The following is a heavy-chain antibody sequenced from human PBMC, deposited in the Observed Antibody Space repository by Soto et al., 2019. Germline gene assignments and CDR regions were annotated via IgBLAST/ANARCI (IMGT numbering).Heavy chain of an antibody. D-gene: IGHD2-2*01. CDR2: IYYSGST. V-gene: IGHV4-59*08. Sequence: QVQLQESGPGLVKPSETLSLTCTVSGGSISSYYWSWIRQPPGKGLEWIGYIYYSGSTNYNPSLXGRVTISVDTXXNXFSXKLSSVTAADTAVYYCARLEGYCSSTSCFDNWFDPWGQGTLVTVSS. CDR3: ARLEGYCSSTSCFDNWFDP. CDR1: GGSISSYY. J-gene: IGHJ5*02.